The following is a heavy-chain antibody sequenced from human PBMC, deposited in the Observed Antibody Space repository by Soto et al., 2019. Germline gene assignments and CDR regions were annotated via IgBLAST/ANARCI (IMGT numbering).Heavy chain of an antibody. D-gene: IGHD5-12*01. CDR3: AHTRRDGYNWYFDL. V-gene: IGHV2-5*02. CDR2: LYWDDDK. J-gene: IGHJ2*01. Sequence: SGPTLVNPTQTLTLTCTFSGFSLSTSGVGVGWIRQPPGKALEWLALLYWDDDKRYSPSLKSRLTITKDTSKNQVVLTMTNMDPVDTATYYCAHTRRDGYNWYFDLWGRGTLVTVSS. CDR1: GFSLSTSGVG.